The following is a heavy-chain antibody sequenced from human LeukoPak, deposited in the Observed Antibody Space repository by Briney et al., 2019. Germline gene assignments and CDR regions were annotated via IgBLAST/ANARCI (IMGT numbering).Heavy chain of an antibody. V-gene: IGHV3-9*01. Sequence: GGSLRLSCAASGFTFDDYAMHWVRQAPGKGLEWVSGISWNSGSIGYADSVKGRFTISRDNAKNSLYLQMNSLRAEDTALYYCAKAYYYGRGGMLSNWFDPWGQGTLATVSS. CDR2: ISWNSGSI. J-gene: IGHJ5*02. D-gene: IGHD3-22*01. CDR1: GFTFDDYA. CDR3: AKAYYYGRGGMLSNWFDP.